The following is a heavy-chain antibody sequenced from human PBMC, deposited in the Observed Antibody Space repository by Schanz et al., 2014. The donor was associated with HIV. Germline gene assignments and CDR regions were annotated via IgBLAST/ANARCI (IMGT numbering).Heavy chain of an antibody. CDR1: GFNFRDYG. V-gene: IGHV3-33*08. D-gene: IGHD3-16*01. J-gene: IGHJ6*02. CDR2: MWYDESHK. CDR3: ARVANWDYYGMDV. Sequence: QVQLVESGGGVVPPGRSLRLSCGASGFNFRDYGMHWVRQAPGKGLEWVAAMWYDESHKGYADSVKGRFTISRDNSKNTLFLQMNSLRGEDTAVYYCARVANWDYYGMDVWGRGTTVTVSS.